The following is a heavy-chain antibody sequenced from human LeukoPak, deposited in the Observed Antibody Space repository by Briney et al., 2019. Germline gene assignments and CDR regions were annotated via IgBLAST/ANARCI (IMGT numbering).Heavy chain of an antibody. CDR3: AREHMTRVTLDY. J-gene: IGHJ4*02. Sequence: ASVKVSCKASGYTFTDYYIHWVRQAPGQGLEWMGWINPNSGVTNYAQKFQGRVTMTRDTSISTAYLELSRLRSDDTAVYYCAREHMTRVTLDYWGQGTLVTVSS. CDR1: GYTFTDYY. V-gene: IGHV1-2*02. CDR2: INPNSGVT. D-gene: IGHD4-17*01.